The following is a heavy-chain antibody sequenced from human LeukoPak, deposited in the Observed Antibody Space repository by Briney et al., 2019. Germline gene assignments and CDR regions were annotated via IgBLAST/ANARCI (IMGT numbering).Heavy chain of an antibody. J-gene: IGHJ4*02. CDR2: ISGRGGRT. D-gene: IGHD3-9*01. CDR1: GFPFTTYA. V-gene: IGHV3-23*01. CDR3: AKSTWFDYFDY. Sequence: GGSLRLSCAASGFPFTTYAMSWVRQAPGKGLEWVSAISGRGGRTYYADSVKGRFTISRDNSEDALYLQMNRLRADDTAIYYCAKSTWFDYFDYWGQGTLVTVSS.